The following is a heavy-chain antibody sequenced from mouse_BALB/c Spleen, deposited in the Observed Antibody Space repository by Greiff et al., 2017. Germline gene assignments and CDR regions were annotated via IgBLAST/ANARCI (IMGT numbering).Heavy chain of an antibody. CDR1: GFSLTSYG. J-gene: IGHJ1*01. D-gene: IGHD1-1*01. CDR2: IWAGGST. V-gene: IGHV2-9*02. CDR3: ARELLRYFDV. Sequence: VKLMESGPGLVAPSQSLSITCTVSGFSLTSYGVHWVRQPPGKGLEWLGVIWAGGSTNYNSALMSRLSISKDNSKSQVFLKMNSLQTDDTAMYYCARELLRYFDVWGAGTTVTVSS.